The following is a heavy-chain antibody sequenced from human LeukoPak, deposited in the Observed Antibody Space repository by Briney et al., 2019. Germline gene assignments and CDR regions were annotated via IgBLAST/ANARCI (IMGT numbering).Heavy chain of an antibody. Sequence: GGSLRLSCAASGFTFDDYAMHWVRQAPGKGLEWVSGISWNSGSIGYADSVKGRFTISRDNSKNTLYLQMNSLRAEDTAVYYCAKDSQYYYDSSGYYYEDYWGQGTLVTVSS. J-gene: IGHJ4*02. CDR2: ISWNSGSI. V-gene: IGHV3-9*01. CDR3: AKDSQYYYDSSGYYYEDY. D-gene: IGHD3-22*01. CDR1: GFTFDDYA.